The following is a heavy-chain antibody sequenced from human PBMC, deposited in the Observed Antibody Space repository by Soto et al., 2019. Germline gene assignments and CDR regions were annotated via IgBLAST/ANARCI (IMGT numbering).Heavy chain of an antibody. CDR3: AKNRCQVTASWHFYY. Sequence: GGSLRLSCAASGFTFSGYAMSWVRQAPGKGLEWVSVIHGGGNSAYYADSVKGRFTISRDNSKNTLYLQMSSLRGEDTAVYYCAKNRCQVTASWHFYYWAQGTLVTV. CDR2: IHGGGNSA. J-gene: IGHJ4*01. D-gene: IGHD2-21*02. CDR1: GFTFSGYA. V-gene: IGHV3-23*01.